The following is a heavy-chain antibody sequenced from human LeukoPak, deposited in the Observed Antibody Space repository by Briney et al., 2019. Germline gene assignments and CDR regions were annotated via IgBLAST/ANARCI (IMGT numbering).Heavy chain of an antibody. CDR2: IYYSGST. Sequence: SETLSLTCTVSGGSISSSSSYWGCIRQPPGKGLEWIGSIYYSGSTYYNPSLKSRVTISVDTSKNQFSLKLSSVTAADTAVYYCARHKTESTDYWGQGTLATVSS. CDR1: GGSISSSSSY. V-gene: IGHV4-39*01. CDR3: ARHKTESTDY. J-gene: IGHJ4*02. D-gene: IGHD1-7*01.